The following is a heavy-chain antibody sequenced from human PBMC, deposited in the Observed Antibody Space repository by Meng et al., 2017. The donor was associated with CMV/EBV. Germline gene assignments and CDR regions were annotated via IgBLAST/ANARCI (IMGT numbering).Heavy chain of an antibody. CDR3: ARLGIVSSAVGLAFDV. CDR1: GFTSISYR. J-gene: IGHJ3*01. V-gene: IGHV5-51*01. D-gene: IGHD5/OR15-5a*01. CDR2: IYAGDADF. Sequence: GESLKISCKASGFTSISYRIGWVRQMPGKGLEWMGIIYAGDADFGYNPSFQGQVTISADRSTNTAYLQWRSLKNSDTAIYCCARLGIVSSAVGLAFDVWGQGTMVTVSS.